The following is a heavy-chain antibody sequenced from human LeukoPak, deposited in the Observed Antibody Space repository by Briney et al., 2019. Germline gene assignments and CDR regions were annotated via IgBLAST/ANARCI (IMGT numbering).Heavy chain of an antibody. J-gene: IGHJ6*03. D-gene: IGHD5-18*01. CDR3: ARDKYGYSRNYYYYYYMDV. CDR1: GGSFSGYY. CDR2: INHSGST. Sequence: SGTLSLTCAVYGGSFSGYYWSWIRQPPGKGLEWIGEINHSGSTNYNPSLKSRVTISVDTSKNQFSLKLSSVTAADTAVYYCARDKYGYSRNYYYYYYMDVWGKGTTVTISS. V-gene: IGHV4-34*01.